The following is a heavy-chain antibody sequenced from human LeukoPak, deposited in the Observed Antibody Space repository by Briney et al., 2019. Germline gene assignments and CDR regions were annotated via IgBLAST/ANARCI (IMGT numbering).Heavy chain of an antibody. CDR3: ARVSGYSYGHLDY. Sequence: PSGTLSLTCAVSGASISSSNWWSWVRQPPVKGLEWIGEIYHSGSTNYNPSLKSRVTISVDKSKNQFSLKLSSVTAADTAVYYCARVSGYSYGHLDYWGQGTLVTVSS. D-gene: IGHD5-18*01. CDR2: IYHSGST. J-gene: IGHJ4*02. CDR1: GASISSSNW. V-gene: IGHV4-4*02.